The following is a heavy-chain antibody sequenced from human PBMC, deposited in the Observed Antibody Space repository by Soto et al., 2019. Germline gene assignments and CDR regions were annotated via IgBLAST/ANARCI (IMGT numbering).Heavy chain of an antibody. CDR3: ARRSYCDGDCTRRPYDYYGMDV. CDR2: IYPGDSET. J-gene: IGHJ6*02. V-gene: IGHV5-51*01. Sequence: EVQLVQSGAEVKKPGESLKISCKGSGYSFTSYWIVWVRQMPGKGLEWMGYIYPGDSETRYSPSLQGQVTMSADKSTXXAYMQWSSLKASDTAMYYCARRSYCDGDCTRRPYDYYGMDVWGQGTTVTVSS. CDR1: GYSFTSYW. D-gene: IGHD2-21*02.